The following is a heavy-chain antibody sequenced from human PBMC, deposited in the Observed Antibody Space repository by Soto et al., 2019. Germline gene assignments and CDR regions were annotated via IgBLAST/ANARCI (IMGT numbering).Heavy chain of an antibody. Sequence: EVQLVESGGGLVQPGGSLRLSCAASGFTFSSYWMTWVRPAPGKGLEWVANIKEDGSENYYVDSVKGRFTISRDNAKNSLYLQMNSLRVEDAAVYFCARDNTVNGGYFDYWGQGTLVTVSS. J-gene: IGHJ4*02. CDR3: ARDNTVNGGYFDY. CDR2: IKEDGSEN. V-gene: IGHV3-7*01. D-gene: IGHD7-27*01. CDR1: GFTFSSYW.